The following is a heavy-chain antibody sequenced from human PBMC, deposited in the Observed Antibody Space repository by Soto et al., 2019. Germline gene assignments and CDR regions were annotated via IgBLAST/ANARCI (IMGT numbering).Heavy chain of an antibody. Sequence: EVQLVESGGGLVQPGGSLRLSCAASGFTLSSFWMHWVRQAPGKGLVWVSRINGDGSTTSYAASVKGRFTISRDNAKNTLYLQMNSLRAEETAVYYCTRSKDGYNLVADYWGEGTLVTVSS. CDR1: GFTLSSFW. CDR2: INGDGSTT. CDR3: TRSKDGYNLVADY. D-gene: IGHD5-12*01. V-gene: IGHV3-74*01. J-gene: IGHJ4*02.